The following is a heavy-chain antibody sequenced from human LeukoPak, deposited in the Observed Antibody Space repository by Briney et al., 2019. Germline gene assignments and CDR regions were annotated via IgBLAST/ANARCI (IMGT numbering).Heavy chain of an antibody. J-gene: IGHJ4*02. D-gene: IGHD6-6*01. CDR2: IRYDGSNK. V-gene: IGHV3-30*02. CDR3: AKVSSSERYYFDY. CDR1: GFTFSSYG. Sequence: GGSLRLSCAASGFTFSSYGMHWVRQAPGKGLEWVAFIRYDGSNKYYADSVKGRFTISRDNSENTLYLQMDSLRAEDTAVYYCAKVSSSERYYFDYWGQGTLVTVSS.